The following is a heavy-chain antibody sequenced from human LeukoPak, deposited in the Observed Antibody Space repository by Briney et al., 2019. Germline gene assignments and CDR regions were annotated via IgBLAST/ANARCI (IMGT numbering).Heavy chain of an antibody. V-gene: IGHV3-48*03. CDR3: AELGITMIGGV. D-gene: IGHD3-10*02. J-gene: IGHJ6*04. CDR2: ISSSGSTI. CDR1: GFTFSSYE. Sequence: PGGSLRLSCAASGFTFSSYEMNWVRQAPGKRLQWVSYISSSGSTIYYADSVKGRLTISRDNAKNSLYLQMNSRRAEDTVVYYCAELGITMIGGVWGKGTTVTISS.